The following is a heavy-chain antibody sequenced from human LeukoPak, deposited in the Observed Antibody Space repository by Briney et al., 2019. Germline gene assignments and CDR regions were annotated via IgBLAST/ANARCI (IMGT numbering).Heavy chain of an antibody. CDR1: GYSFTSYW. J-gene: IGHJ4*02. V-gene: IGHV5-51*01. CDR2: IYPGDSDT. CDR3: ARPGYSSGWYGYYFDY. D-gene: IGHD6-19*01. Sequence: GESLKISCKGSGYSFTSYWISWVRQMPGKGLEWMGIIYPGDSDTRYSPSFQGQVTISADKSISTAYLQWSSLKASDTAMYYCARPGYSSGWYGYYFDYWGQGTLVTVSS.